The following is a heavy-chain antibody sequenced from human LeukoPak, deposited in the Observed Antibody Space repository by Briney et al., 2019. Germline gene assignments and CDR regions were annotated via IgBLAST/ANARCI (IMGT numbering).Heavy chain of an antibody. D-gene: IGHD3-3*01. J-gene: IGHJ4*02. CDR3: AKGENFYDFWSGYLYYFDY. CDR2: ISSSGGTI. V-gene: IGHV3-48*03. CDR1: GFTFSSYE. Sequence: GGSLRLSCSASGFTFSSYEMNWVRQAPGKGLEWVSYISSSGGTIYYADSVKGRFTISRDNAKNSLYLQMNSLRAEDTAVYYCAKGENFYDFWSGYLYYFDYWGQGTLVTVSS.